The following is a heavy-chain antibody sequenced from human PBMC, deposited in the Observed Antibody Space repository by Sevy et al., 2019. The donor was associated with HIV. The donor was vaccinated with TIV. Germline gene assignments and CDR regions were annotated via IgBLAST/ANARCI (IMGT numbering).Heavy chain of an antibody. CDR3: ARFRSNYGSYYFDY. CDR1: GFTFSDYY. D-gene: IGHD5-18*01. Sequence: GGSLRLSCVASGFTFSDYYMSWIRQAPGKGLEWVSYISTGSTYTNYADSVKGRFTVSRDNSENSLYLQMNSLRAEDTAVYYCARFRSNYGSYYFDYWGQGTLVTVSS. V-gene: IGHV3-11*06. J-gene: IGHJ4*02. CDR2: ISTGSTYT.